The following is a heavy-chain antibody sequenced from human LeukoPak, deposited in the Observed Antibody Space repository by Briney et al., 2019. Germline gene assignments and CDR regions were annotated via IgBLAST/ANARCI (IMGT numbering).Heavy chain of an antibody. Sequence: ASVKVSCKASGGTFSSYAISWVRQAPGQGLEWMGGIIPIFGTANYAQKFQGRVTITADESTSTAYMELSSLRSEDTAEYYCARRTIFGVVISNYYYGMDVWGQGTTVTVSS. CDR3: ARRTIFGVVISNYYYGMDV. CDR1: GGTFSSYA. CDR2: IIPIFGTA. V-gene: IGHV1-69*01. D-gene: IGHD3-3*01. J-gene: IGHJ6*02.